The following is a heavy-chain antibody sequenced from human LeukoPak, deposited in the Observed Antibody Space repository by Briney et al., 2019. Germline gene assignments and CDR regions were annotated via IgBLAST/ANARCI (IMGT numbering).Heavy chain of an antibody. D-gene: IGHD2-2*01. CDR2: IKQDGSDK. CDR1: GFIFSSYW. CDR3: ARDAVDCSSTSCWVY. J-gene: IGHJ4*02. Sequence: PGGSLRLSCAASGFIFSSYWMTWARQAPGKGLEWVANIKQDGSDKYYVDSVKGRFTISRDNAKNSLYLQMNSLRAEDTAVYYCARDAVDCSSTSCWVYWGQGTLVTVSS. V-gene: IGHV3-7*01.